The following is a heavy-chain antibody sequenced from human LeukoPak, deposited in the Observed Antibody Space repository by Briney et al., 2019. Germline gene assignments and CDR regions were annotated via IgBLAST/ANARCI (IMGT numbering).Heavy chain of an antibody. J-gene: IGHJ6*02. CDR3: ARGGIVGASYYYGMDV. V-gene: IGHV1-18*01. D-gene: IGHD1-26*01. CDR2: ISGYNGNT. Sequence: ASVKVSCKASGGTFSSYAISWVRQAPGQGLEWMGWISGYNGNTNYAQKFQGRVTMTTDTSTTTAYMELRSLRSDDTAVYYCARGGIVGASYYYGMDVWGQGTTVTVSS. CDR1: GGTFSSYA.